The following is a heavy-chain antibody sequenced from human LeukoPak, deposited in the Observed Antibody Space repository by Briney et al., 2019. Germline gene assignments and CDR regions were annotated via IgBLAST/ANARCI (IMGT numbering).Heavy chain of an antibody. D-gene: IGHD3-22*01. CDR1: GFTFSSYS. CDR3: ARVAAYYYDSSGTHLGAFDI. CDR2: ISSSSSTI. V-gene: IGHV3-48*04. Sequence: PGGSLRLSCAASGFTFSSYSMNWVRQAPGKGLEWVSYISSSSSTIYYADSVKGRFTISRDNAKNSLYLQMNSLRAEDTAVYYCARVAAYYYDSSGTHLGAFDIWGQGTMVTVSS. J-gene: IGHJ3*02.